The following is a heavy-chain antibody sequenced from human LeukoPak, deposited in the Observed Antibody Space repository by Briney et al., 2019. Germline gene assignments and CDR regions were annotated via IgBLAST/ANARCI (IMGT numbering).Heavy chain of an antibody. CDR2: ISYDGSNK. D-gene: IGHD2-15*01. V-gene: IGHV3-30*04. CDR3: ARESVFDVVVVAATPFDY. Sequence: GGSLRLSCAASGFTFSSYAMHWVRQAPGKGLEWVAVISYDGSNKYYADSVKGRFTISRDNSKNTLYLQMNSLRAEDTAVYYCARESVFDVVVVAATPFDYRGQGTLVTVSS. CDR1: GFTFSSYA. J-gene: IGHJ4*02.